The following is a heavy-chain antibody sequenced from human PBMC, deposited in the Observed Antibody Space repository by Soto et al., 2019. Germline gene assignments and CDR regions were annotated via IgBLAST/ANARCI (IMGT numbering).Heavy chain of an antibody. CDR2: IFSNDEK. D-gene: IGHD6-13*01. Sequence: QVTVKESGPVLVKPTETLTLTCTVSGFSLSNAGLGVSWIRQPPGKALERLAHIFSNDEKSYSTSLKSRLTTSKDSSKSQVVLTMTNMDPVDTATYYCASTYTTSWYWFDPWGQGTLVTVSS. J-gene: IGHJ5*02. CDR1: GFSLSNAGLG. V-gene: IGHV2-26*04. CDR3: ASTYTTSWYWFDP.